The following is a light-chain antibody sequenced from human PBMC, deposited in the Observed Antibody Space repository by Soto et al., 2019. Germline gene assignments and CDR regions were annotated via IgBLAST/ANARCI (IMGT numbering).Light chain of an antibody. V-gene: IGKV1-5*01. CDR1: QSIRYY. J-gene: IGKJ1*01. Sequence: DIQLTQSPPTLSAPVGDIVTITCRASQSIRYYLAWYQQMPGKAPKLLIYGASSLQSGVPSRFSGSGSGTEFTLTISSLQPDDFATYFCQHHNSYSHTFGQGTKVEIK. CDR2: GAS. CDR3: QHHNSYSHT.